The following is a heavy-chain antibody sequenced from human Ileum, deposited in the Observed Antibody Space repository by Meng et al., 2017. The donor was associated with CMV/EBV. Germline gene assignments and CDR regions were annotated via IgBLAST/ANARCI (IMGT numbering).Heavy chain of an antibody. CDR2: INHSGAT. V-gene: IGHV4-34*01. Sequence: SQTRSLTGAVSGASFNGHYWSWIRQSPGKGLEWIGEINHSGATDYNPSLKSRVTISVDTSKNQLSLSLSSVTAADTAVYYCARGGVIFGVPVWNHWGQGTLVTVSS. J-gene: IGHJ5*02. CDR3: ARGGVIFGVPVWNH. CDR1: GASFNGHY. D-gene: IGHD2-8*01.